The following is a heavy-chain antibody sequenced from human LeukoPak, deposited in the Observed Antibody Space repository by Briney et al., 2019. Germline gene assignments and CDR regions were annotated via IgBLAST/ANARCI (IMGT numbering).Heavy chain of an antibody. J-gene: IGHJ6*02. CDR3: ARGGGYPMIFGVVIIQDYYYYGMDV. CDR1: GYTFTSYD. CDR2: MNPNSGNT. Sequence: ASVKVSCKASGYTFTSYDINWVRQATGQGLEWMGWMNPNSGNTCYAQKFQGRVTMTRNTSISTAYMELNSLRSEDTAVYYCARGGGYPMIFGVVIIQDYYYYGMDVWGQGTTVTVSS. V-gene: IGHV1-8*01. D-gene: IGHD3/OR15-3a*01.